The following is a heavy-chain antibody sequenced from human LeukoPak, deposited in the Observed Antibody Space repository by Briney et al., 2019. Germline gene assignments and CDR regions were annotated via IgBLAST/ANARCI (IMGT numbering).Heavy chain of an antibody. CDR1: GFTLDTYW. Sequence: GGSLRLSCAASGFTLDTYWMHWVRQAPATGLVWVARINSDGSSTSYADSVKGRFTISRDNATNALYLQLNSLRADDTAVYYCARDHFSGCPDYWGQGTLVTVSS. CDR2: INSDGSST. V-gene: IGHV3-74*01. CDR3: ARDHFSGCPDY. J-gene: IGHJ4*02. D-gene: IGHD6-19*01.